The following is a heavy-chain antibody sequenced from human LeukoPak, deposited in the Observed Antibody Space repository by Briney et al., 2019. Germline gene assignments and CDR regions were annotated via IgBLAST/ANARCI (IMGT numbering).Heavy chain of an antibody. Sequence: PGGSLRLSCVASGFTFSDYYMSWIRQPPGKGLEWLSYISTRSSTIYYADSVKGRFTISRDNAKNSLYLQMNSLRADDTAMYYCARDPHFDSSGYYEKYYFDSWGQGTLVAVSS. D-gene: IGHD3-22*01. CDR2: ISTRSSTI. CDR1: GFTFSDYY. J-gene: IGHJ4*02. CDR3: ARDPHFDSSGYYEKYYFDS. V-gene: IGHV3-11*01.